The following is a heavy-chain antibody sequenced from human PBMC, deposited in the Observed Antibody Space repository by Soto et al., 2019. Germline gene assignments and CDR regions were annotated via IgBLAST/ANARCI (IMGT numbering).Heavy chain of an antibody. J-gene: IGHJ4*02. D-gene: IGHD6-13*01. CDR3: ARVAVSSTWYTDY. CDR2: ISSDGSST. CDR1: GFTFSSFW. Sequence: SLRLSCAASGFTFSSFWMHWVRQAPGKGLVWVSRISSDGSSTSYADSVRGRFTISRDNAKNTLYLQMNSLRVEDTAVYYCARVAVSSTWYTDYWGQGTRVTVSS. V-gene: IGHV3-74*01.